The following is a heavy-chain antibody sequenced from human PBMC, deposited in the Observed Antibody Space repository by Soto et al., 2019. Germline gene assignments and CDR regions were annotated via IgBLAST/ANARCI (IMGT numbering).Heavy chain of an antibody. CDR1: GFTFSSYN. CDR2: LSSSSTYI. CDR3: AGGGINYGDYRSMDV. J-gene: IGHJ6*03. V-gene: IGHV3-21*01. Sequence: EVPLVESGGGLVKPGGSLRLSCAASGFTFSSYNMNWVRQAPGKGLEWVSSLSSSSTYIYNADSVKGRFTISRDNAKNALDLQMNSWIAEYTACYYWAGGGINYGDYRSMDVWGTGTTVTVSS. D-gene: IGHD4-17*01.